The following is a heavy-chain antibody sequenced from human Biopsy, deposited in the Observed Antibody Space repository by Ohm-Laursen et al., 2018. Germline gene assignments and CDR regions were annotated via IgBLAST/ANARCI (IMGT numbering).Heavy chain of an antibody. CDR1: GYNFDIYP. CDR2: IVPLFETT. V-gene: IGHV1-69*06. CDR3: AKAGQTSGEYVVPRHFDS. D-gene: IGHD2-15*01. J-gene: IGHJ4*02. Sequence: SSAKVSCNASGYNFDIYPLFWVRQAPGQGFEWMGGIVPLFETTDSAQKFQGRVTITADRSTTTAYIELSGLTSEDTAIYYCAKAGQTSGEYVVPRHFDSWGQGTRVTVSS.